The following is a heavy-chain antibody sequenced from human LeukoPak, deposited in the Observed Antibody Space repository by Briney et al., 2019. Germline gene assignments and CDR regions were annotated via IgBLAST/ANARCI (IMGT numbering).Heavy chain of an antibody. D-gene: IGHD1-26*01. CDR3: ARDPYSGNYGNDYYYYMDV. V-gene: IGHV3-21*01. J-gene: IGHJ6*03. CDR1: GFTFSNYN. Sequence: GGSLRLSCAAAGFTFSNYNMDWVRQAPGKAMEGGSSITRSGTYIFYADSVKGRFTISRDNAKNSLYLQMDSLGPEDTAVYYCARDPYSGNYGNDYYYYMDVWGKGTTVTISS. CDR2: ITRSGTYI.